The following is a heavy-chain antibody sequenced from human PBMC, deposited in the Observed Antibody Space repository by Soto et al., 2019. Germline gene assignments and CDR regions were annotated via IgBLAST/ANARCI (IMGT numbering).Heavy chain of an antibody. CDR3: ARVYSSGWKGLGY. CDR2: ITTHNDNT. CDR1: GYTCISYG. Sequence: QLVQSGAEVKKPGSSVKVSCTASGYTCISYGIGWVRQAPGQGLEWMGWITTHNDNTNYAQQFQGRVTFTTDTSTSTAYMELRDLTSDDTAVHYCARVYSSGWKGLGYWGQGTLVTVSS. D-gene: IGHD6-19*01. J-gene: IGHJ4*02. V-gene: IGHV1-18*01.